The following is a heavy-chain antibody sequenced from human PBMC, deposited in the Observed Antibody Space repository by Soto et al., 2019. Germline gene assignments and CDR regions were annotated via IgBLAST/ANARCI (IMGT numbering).Heavy chain of an antibody. J-gene: IGHJ4*02. Sequence: EVQLLESGGGLEQPGGSLGPSCAAPGFTFSSYPMGWFRKAPGKGLEWVSIIGVGGGDRYYPESVKGRFTISRDNSRDTLYLEMNSLRDEDTAVYYCARVRFGELVWGQGTLVTVSS. CDR3: ARVRFGELV. CDR2: IGVGGGDR. CDR1: GFTFSSYP. D-gene: IGHD3-10*01. V-gene: IGHV3-23*01.